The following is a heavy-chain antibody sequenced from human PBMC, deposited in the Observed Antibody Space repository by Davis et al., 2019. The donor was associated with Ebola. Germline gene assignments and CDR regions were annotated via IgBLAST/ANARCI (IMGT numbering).Heavy chain of an antibody. CDR2: IKTDCSTT. CDR3: VRDTSHQLPHWLYYFYGMDV. V-gene: IGHV3-74*03. J-gene: IGHJ6*02. Sequence: SPNPPCAASGFTFNNYYMHWVRQAPGKGLVWVARIKTDCSTTMYADSVKGRFTISRDNTKNTLYLQMNSLRGEDTAVYYCVRDTSHQLPHWLYYFYGMDVWGQGTTVTVSS. CDR1: GFTFNNYY. D-gene: IGHD2-2*01.